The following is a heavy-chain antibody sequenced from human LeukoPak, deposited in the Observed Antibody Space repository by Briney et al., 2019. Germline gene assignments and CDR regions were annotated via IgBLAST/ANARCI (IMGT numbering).Heavy chain of an antibody. CDR2: MSSSSSYI. CDR1: GFTFSSYS. CDR3: ARAASIEAVASNY. J-gene: IGHJ4*02. D-gene: IGHD6-19*01. Sequence: GGSLTLSCAASGFTFSSYSMNWVRQAPGKGLEWVSSMSSSSSYIYYADSVKGRFTISRDNAKNSLYLQMNSLRAEDTAVYYCARAASIEAVASNYWGQGTLVTVSS. V-gene: IGHV3-21*01.